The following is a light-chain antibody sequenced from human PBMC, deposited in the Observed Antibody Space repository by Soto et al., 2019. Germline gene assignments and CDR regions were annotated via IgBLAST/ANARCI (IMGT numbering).Light chain of an antibody. CDR3: QSYDSSLSAYV. V-gene: IGLV1-40*01. J-gene: IGLJ1*01. Sequence: QSVLTQPPSVSGAPGQRVTISCTGNSSNIGAGYDVHWYQQLPGTAPKLLIYGNSNRPSGVPDRFSGSKSGTSASLAITGLQAEDEADYYCQSYDSSLSAYVFGNGTKLTVL. CDR1: SSNIGAGYD. CDR2: GNS.